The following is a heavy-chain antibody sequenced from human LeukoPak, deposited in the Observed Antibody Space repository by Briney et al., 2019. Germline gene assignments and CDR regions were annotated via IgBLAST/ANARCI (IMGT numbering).Heavy chain of an antibody. CDR2: IYTSGST. Sequence: PSETLSLTCAVYGGSFSGYYWSWIRQPPGKGLEWIGRIYTSGSTNYNPSLKSRVTISVDTSKNQFSLKLSSVTAADTAVYYCAREDYGDYDYYYYYMDVWGKGTTVTISS. CDR3: AREDYGDYDYYYYYMDV. J-gene: IGHJ6*03. D-gene: IGHD4-17*01. V-gene: IGHV4-4*08. CDR1: GGSFSGYY.